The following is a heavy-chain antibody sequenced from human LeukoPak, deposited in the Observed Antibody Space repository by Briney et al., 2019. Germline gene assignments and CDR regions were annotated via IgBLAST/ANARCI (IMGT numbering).Heavy chain of an antibody. CDR3: ARGISPNGLYYYYYMDV. Sequence: SETLSLTCAVYGGSFSGYYWSWIRQPPGKGLEWIWEINHSGSTNYNPSLKSRVTISVDTSKNQFSLKLSSVTAADTAVYYCARGISPNGLYYYYYMDVWGKGTTVTVSS. J-gene: IGHJ6*03. CDR1: GGSFSGYY. D-gene: IGHD3/OR15-3a*01. CDR2: INHSGST. V-gene: IGHV4-34*01.